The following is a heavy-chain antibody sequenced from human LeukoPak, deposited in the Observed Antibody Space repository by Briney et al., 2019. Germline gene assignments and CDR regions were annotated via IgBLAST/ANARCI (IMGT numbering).Heavy chain of an antibody. Sequence: PGGSLRLSCAASGFTFSSYTMNWVRQAPGKGLEWVSSISTSSSYIYYADSVKGRFTISRDNAKNTLYLQMNSLRAEDTAVYYCAELGITMIGGVWGKGTTVTISS. CDR3: AELGITMIGGV. CDR1: GFTFSSYT. J-gene: IGHJ6*04. D-gene: IGHD3-10*02. CDR2: ISTSSSYI. V-gene: IGHV3-21*01.